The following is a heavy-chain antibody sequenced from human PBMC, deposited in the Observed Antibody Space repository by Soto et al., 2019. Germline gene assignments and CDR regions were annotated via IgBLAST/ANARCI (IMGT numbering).Heavy chain of an antibody. CDR3: VRDGTKTLRDWFDP. J-gene: IGHJ5*02. Sequence: PETLSLTCTVSGASISGFYWSWIRKSAGKGLEWIGRIYATGTTDYNPSLKSRVMMSVDTSKKQFSLKLRSVTAADTAVYYCVRDGTKTLRDWFDPWGQG. V-gene: IGHV4-4*07. D-gene: IGHD1-1*01. CDR2: IYATGTT. CDR1: GASISGFY.